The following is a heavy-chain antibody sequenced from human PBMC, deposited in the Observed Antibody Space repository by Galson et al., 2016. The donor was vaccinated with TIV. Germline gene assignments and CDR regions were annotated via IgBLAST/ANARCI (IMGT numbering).Heavy chain of an antibody. Sequence: SVKVSCKASGYTFRNYGFSWVRQAPGQGLEWLGWISSYNGDTNYAHNLRGRLTMTTDSSTNTACMELRSLRSDDTAVYFCARDRGSMTMILVVDYHSGMDVWGQGTTVTVSS. CDR2: ISSYNGDT. CDR1: GYTFRNYG. V-gene: IGHV1-18*04. J-gene: IGHJ6*02. CDR3: ARDRGSMTMILVVDYHSGMDV. D-gene: IGHD3-22*01.